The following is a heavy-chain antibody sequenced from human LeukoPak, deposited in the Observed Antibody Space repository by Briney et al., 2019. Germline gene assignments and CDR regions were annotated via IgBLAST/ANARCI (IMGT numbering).Heavy chain of an antibody. V-gene: IGHV4-30-2*01. Sequence: SETLSLTCAVSGGSISSGSYSWSWIRQPPGEGLEWIGYIYPRGSTYYNPSLKSRVILSLDKSANQFSLNLSSVTAADTAIYYCAREANSYDSGTYAWFDYWGQGALVTVSS. CDR1: GGSISSGSYS. D-gene: IGHD3-10*01. J-gene: IGHJ4*02. CDR3: AREANSYDSGTYAWFDY. CDR2: IYPRGST.